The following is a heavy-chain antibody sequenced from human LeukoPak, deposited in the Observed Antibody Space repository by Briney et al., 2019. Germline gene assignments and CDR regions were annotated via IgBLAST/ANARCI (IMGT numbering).Heavy chain of an antibody. V-gene: IGHV1-2*02. D-gene: IGHD4-17*01. CDR3: ARNDYGDHQNYYYYYYMDV. CDR1: GYTFTGYY. Sequence: GASVKVSCKASGYTFTGYYMHWVRQAPGQGLEWMGWINPNSGGTNYAQKFQGRVTMTRDTSISTAYMELSRLRSDDTAVYYCARNDYGDHQNYYYYYYMDVWGKGTTVTVSS. J-gene: IGHJ6*03. CDR2: INPNSGGT.